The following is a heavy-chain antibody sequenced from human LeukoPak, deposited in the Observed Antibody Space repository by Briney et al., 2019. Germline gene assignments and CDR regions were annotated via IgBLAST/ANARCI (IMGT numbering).Heavy chain of an antibody. CDR3: ARARLGYYGSSGKYNWFDP. J-gene: IGHJ5*02. D-gene: IGHD3-22*01. CDR1: GGSFSGYY. V-gene: IGHV4-34*01. CDR2: VNHSGST. Sequence: SETLSLTCAVYGGSFSGYYWSWIRQPPGQGLEWIGEVNHSGSTNYNPSLKSRVTISVDTSKNQFSLKLSSVTAADTAVYYCARARLGYYGSSGKYNWFDPWGQGTLVTVSS.